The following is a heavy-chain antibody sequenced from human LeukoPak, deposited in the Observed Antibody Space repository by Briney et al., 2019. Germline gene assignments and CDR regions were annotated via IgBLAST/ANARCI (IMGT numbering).Heavy chain of an antibody. CDR3: ARGYCSSTSCYQPRYNWFDP. CDR2: INPNSGGT. V-gene: IGHV1-2*02. CDR1: GYTFTGYY. D-gene: IGHD2-2*01. Sequence: ASVKVSCKASGYTFTGYYMHWVRQAPGQGLEWMGWINPNSGGTNYAQKFQGGVTMTRDTSISTAYMELSRLRSDDTAVYYCARGYCSSTSCYQPRYNWFDPWGQGTLVTVSS. J-gene: IGHJ5*02.